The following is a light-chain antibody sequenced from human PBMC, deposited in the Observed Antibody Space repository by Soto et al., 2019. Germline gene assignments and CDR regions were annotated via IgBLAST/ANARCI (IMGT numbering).Light chain of an antibody. J-gene: IGLJ2*01. CDR3: CSHAGSDPYFV. CDR2: EGS. CDR1: SSDVGSYNL. Sequence: QSALTQPASVSGSPGQSITISCTGTSSDVGSYNLVSWYQQHPGKAPKLMIYEGSKRPSGVSNRFSGSKSGHTASLTISGLHAEDDADYFCCSHAGSDPYFVFGGGTNLTVL. V-gene: IGLV2-23*01.